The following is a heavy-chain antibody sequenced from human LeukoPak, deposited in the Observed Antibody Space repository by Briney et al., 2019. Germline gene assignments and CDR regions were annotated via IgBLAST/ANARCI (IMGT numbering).Heavy chain of an antibody. CDR3: ARGDSSGWYPFDY. Sequence: SETLSLTCTVSGGSISSYYWSWIRQPPGKGLEWIGYIYYSGSTNYNPSLKSRVTISVDTSKNQFSLKLSSVTAADTAVYHCARGDSSGWYPFDYWGQGTLVTASS. V-gene: IGHV4-59*01. J-gene: IGHJ4*02. CDR2: IYYSGST. D-gene: IGHD6-19*01. CDR1: GGSISSYY.